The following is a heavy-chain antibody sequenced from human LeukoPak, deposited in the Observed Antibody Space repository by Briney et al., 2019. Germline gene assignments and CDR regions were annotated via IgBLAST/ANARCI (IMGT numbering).Heavy chain of an antibody. J-gene: IGHJ4*02. CDR1: GYTFTSYG. Sequence: ASVKVSCKASGYTFTSYGISWVRQAPGQGLEWMGWISTYNGNTNYAQKLQGRVTMTTDTSTTTAYMELRSLTSDDAAVYYCARDPTTQTFDYWGQGTLVTVSS. D-gene: IGHD4-11*01. CDR2: ISTYNGNT. V-gene: IGHV1-18*01. CDR3: ARDPTTQTFDY.